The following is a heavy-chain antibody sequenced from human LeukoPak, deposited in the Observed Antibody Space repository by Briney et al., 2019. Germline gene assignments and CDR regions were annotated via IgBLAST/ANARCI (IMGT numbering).Heavy chain of an antibody. Sequence: GGSLRLSCAASGFTFNSYGMDWVRQAPGKGLEWVAFIRSDGSTKYYADSVKGRFTISRDNSKNTLYLQMNSLRAEDTAVYYCAKDDPKAYFDYWGQGNLVTVSS. V-gene: IGHV3-30*02. CDR2: IRSDGSTK. CDR3: AKDDPKAYFDY. CDR1: GFTFNSYG. J-gene: IGHJ4*02.